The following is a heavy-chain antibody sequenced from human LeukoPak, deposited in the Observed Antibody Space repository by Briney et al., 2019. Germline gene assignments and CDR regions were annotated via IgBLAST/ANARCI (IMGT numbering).Heavy chain of an antibody. Sequence: SGGSLRLSCAASGFTFSSYEMNWVRQAPGKGLEWVSYISSSGSTIYYADSVKGRFTISRDNAKNSLYLQMNSLRAEDTAVYYCARGRHVVVTAEYYFDYWGQGTLVTVSS. J-gene: IGHJ4*02. CDR2: ISSSGSTI. D-gene: IGHD2-21*02. V-gene: IGHV3-48*03. CDR3: ARGRHVVVTAEYYFDY. CDR1: GFTFSSYE.